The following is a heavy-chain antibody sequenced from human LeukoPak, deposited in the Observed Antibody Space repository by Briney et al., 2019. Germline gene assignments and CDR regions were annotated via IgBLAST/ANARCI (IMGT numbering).Heavy chain of an antibody. CDR2: IIPILGIA. CDR1: GGTFSSYA. D-gene: IGHD6-6*01. CDR3: ARALSSLSIAARPRGMDV. Sequence: SVKVSCEASGGTFSSYAISWVRQAPGQGLEWMGRIIPILGIANYAQKFQGRVTITADKSTSTAYMELSSLRSEDTAVYYCARALSSLSIAARPRGMDVWGQGTTVTVSS. J-gene: IGHJ6*02. V-gene: IGHV1-69*04.